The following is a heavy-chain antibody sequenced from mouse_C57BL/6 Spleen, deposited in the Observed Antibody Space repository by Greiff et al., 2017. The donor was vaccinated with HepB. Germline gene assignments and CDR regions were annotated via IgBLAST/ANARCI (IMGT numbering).Heavy chain of an antibody. Sequence: VQLQQSGPELVKPGASVKMSCKASGYTFTDYNMHWVNQSHGKSLEWIGYINPNNGGTSYNQKFKGKATLTVNKTYSTAYMELRSLTSEDSAVYYCVRYDGYYEDYFDYWGRGTTLPVSS. CDR3: VRYDGYYEDYFDY. J-gene: IGHJ2*01. CDR2: INPNNGGT. D-gene: IGHD2-3*01. CDR1: GYTFTDYN. V-gene: IGHV1-22*01.